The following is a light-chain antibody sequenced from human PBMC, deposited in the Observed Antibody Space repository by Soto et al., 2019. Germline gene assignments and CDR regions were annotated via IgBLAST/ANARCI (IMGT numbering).Light chain of an antibody. Sequence: EIVLTQSPATLSLSPGERATLSCRASQSVSSYLAWYQQNAGQAPRLLIYDASNRATGIPARFSGSGSGTDFTLTISRLKPEDLAVYYCQQRSSWPRTFGLGTKVEI. J-gene: IGKJ1*01. CDR2: DAS. V-gene: IGKV3-11*01. CDR3: QQRSSWPRT. CDR1: QSVSSY.